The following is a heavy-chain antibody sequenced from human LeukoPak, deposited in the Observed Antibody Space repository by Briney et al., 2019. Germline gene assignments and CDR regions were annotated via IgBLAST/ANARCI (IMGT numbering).Heavy chain of an antibody. CDR3: ARTVSGTTGTTSGPVDWFDP. CDR2: TYYRSKWYN. V-gene: IGHV6-1*01. J-gene: IGHJ5*02. Sequence: SQTLSLTCAISGDSVSSNSAAWNWIRQSPSRGLEWLGRTYYRSKWYNDYAASVKSRITINPDTSKNQFSLQLNSVTPEDTAVYYCARTVSGTTGTTSGPVDWFDPWGQGTLVTVSS. CDR1: GDSVSSNSAA. D-gene: IGHD1-1*01.